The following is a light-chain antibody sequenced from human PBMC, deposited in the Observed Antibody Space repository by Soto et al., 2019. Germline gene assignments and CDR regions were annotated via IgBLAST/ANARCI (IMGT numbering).Light chain of an antibody. V-gene: IGKV3-11*01. CDR1: QSVSSY. CDR2: DAS. CDR3: QQRSYWPLT. J-gene: IGKJ4*01. Sequence: EIVLTQSPATLSLSPGERATLSCRASQSVSSYLAWYQQKPGQAPRLLIYDASNRATGIPARFSGSGSGTAFTLTISSLEPEDFAVYYCQQRSYWPLTFGGGTKVEIK.